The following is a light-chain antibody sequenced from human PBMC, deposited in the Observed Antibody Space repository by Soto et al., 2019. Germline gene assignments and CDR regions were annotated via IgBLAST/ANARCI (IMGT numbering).Light chain of an antibody. CDR1: QSVSSY. J-gene: IGKJ4*01. V-gene: IGKV3-11*01. CDR3: QQRSNWLLT. Sequence: EMVLTQSPDTLSLSPGERATLSCRASQSVSSYLAWYQQKPGQAPRLLIYDASNRATGIPARFSGSGSGTDFTLTISSLEPEDFAVYYCQQRSNWLLTFGGGTKVDIK. CDR2: DAS.